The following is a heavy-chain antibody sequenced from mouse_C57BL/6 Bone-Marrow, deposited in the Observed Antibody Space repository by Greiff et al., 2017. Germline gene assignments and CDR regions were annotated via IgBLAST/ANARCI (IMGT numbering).Heavy chain of an antibody. CDR2: IFPGSGST. J-gene: IGHJ3*01. D-gene: IGHD2-3*01. V-gene: IGHV1-75*01. CDR3: AGDGYLAWFAY. Sequence: QVQLQQSGPELVKPGASVKISCKASGYTFTDYYINWVKQRPGQGLEWIGWIFPGSGSTYYNEKFKGKAPLTVDKSSSTAYMLLSSLTSEDSAVYVWAGDGYLAWFAYWGQGTLVTVSA. CDR1: GYTFTDYY.